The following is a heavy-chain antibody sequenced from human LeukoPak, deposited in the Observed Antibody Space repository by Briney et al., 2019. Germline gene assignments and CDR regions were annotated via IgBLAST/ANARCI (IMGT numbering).Heavy chain of an antibody. CDR3: AKALGGLVRGVIRKPTPLDY. V-gene: IGHV3-30*02. CDR1: GFTFSSYC. CDR2: IRYDGSNK. D-gene: IGHD3-10*01. Sequence: GGSLRLSCAASGFTFSSYCMHWILQAPGKGMEWVAFIRYDGSNKYYADSVKGRFTISRDNSKNTLYLQMNSLRAEDTAVYYCAKALGGLVRGVIRKPTPLDYWGQGTLVTVSS. J-gene: IGHJ4*02.